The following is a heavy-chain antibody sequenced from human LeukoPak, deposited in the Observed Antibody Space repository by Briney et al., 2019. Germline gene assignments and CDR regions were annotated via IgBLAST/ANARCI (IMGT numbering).Heavy chain of an antibody. CDR1: GFTFSSYA. V-gene: IGHV3-30-3*01. J-gene: IGHJ3*02. CDR3: AKVAPPLYYDFWSGYPDAFDI. CDR2: ISYDGSNK. Sequence: GGSLRLSCAASGFTFSSYAMHWVRQALGKGLEWVAVISYDGSNKYYADSVKGRFTISRDNSKNTLYLQMNSLRAEDTAVYYCAKVAPPLYYDFWSGYPDAFDIWGQGTMVTVSS. D-gene: IGHD3-3*01.